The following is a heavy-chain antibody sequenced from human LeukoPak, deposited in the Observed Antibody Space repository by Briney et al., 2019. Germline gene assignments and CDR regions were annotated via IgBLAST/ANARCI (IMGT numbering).Heavy chain of an antibody. Sequence: GGSLRLSCEASGFTFSSYAMSWVRQAAGKGLAWVSVISSSADSTYYADSVKGRFTISRDNSKNTLYLQMNNLRAEDTAVYYCAKPLEKYTYGGNFDYWGQGLLVTVSS. V-gene: IGHV3-23*01. D-gene: IGHD4-23*01. CDR3: AKPLEKYTYGGNFDY. J-gene: IGHJ4*02. CDR2: ISSSADST. CDR1: GFTFSSYA.